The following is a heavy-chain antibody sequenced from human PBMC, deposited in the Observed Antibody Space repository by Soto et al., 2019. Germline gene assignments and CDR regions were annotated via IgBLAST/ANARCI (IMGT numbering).Heavy chain of an antibody. Sequence: GGSLRLSCAASGFTFSSYAMSWVRQAPGKGLEWVSAISGSGGSTYYADSVKGRFTISRDNSKNTLYLQMNSLRAEDTAVYYCAKGSGSGSYLYYYYGMDVWGQGTTVTVSS. V-gene: IGHV3-23*01. CDR1: GFTFSSYA. CDR2: ISGSGGST. CDR3: AKGSGSGSYLYYYYGMDV. D-gene: IGHD3-10*01. J-gene: IGHJ6*02.